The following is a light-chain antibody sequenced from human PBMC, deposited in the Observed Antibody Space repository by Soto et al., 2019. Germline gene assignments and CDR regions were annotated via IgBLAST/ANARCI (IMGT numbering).Light chain of an antibody. CDR2: GAS. CDR3: QQHYNWPRT. Sequence: VLPRSPAHLSVSPGERATLSCRASQSVSNNYLAWYQQKPGQAPRLLIYGASNRATGIPDRFSGSGAGTYFTLTSSMQSADCAVYHCQQHYNWPRTFGQGTKVDIK. V-gene: IGKV3-20*01. J-gene: IGKJ1*01. CDR1: QSVSNNY.